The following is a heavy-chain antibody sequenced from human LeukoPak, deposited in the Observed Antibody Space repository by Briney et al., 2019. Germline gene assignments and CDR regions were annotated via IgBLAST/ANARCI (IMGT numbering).Heavy chain of an antibody. V-gene: IGHV4-59*12. J-gene: IGHJ4*02. CDR1: SGSMRNYY. D-gene: IGHD6-13*01. Sequence: SETLSLTCTVSSGSMRNYYWTWIRQPPGKGLEWIGYIYYGGSTNYNPSLKSRVTISVDKSKNQFSLKLSSVTAADTAVYYCARDRRSQDSSSWHFDYWGQGTLVTVSS. CDR2: IYYGGST. CDR3: ARDRRSQDSSSWHFDY.